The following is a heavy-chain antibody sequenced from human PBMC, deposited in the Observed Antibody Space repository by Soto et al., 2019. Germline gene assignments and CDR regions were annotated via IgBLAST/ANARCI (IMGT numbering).Heavy chain of an antibody. CDR3: ARGGSVVVVTDGFGY. Sequence: GASVKVSCKASGYTFTNFYVHWVRQAPGQGLEWMGRINPSGGSTSYAQRFQGRVTMTRDTPTSTVYMELRSLRSEDTAVYLCARGGSVVVVTDGFGYWGKGPLVTVSS. V-gene: IGHV1-46*01. J-gene: IGHJ4*02. CDR2: INPSGGST. D-gene: IGHD2-21*02. CDR1: GYTFTNFY.